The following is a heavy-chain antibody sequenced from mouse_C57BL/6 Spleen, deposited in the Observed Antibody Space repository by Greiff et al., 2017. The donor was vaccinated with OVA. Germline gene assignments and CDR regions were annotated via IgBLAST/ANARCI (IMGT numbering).Heavy chain of an antibody. CDR2: IYPGDGDT. J-gene: IGHJ4*01. CDR1: GYAFSSSW. V-gene: IGHV1-82*01. CDR3: ARSRDYYAMDY. Sequence: QVQLQQSGPELVQPGASVTISCKASGYAFSSSWMNWVKQRPGKGLEWIGRIYPGDGDTNYNGKFKGKATLTADKSSSTAYMQLSSLTSEDSAVYFCARSRDYYAMDYWGQGTSVTVSS.